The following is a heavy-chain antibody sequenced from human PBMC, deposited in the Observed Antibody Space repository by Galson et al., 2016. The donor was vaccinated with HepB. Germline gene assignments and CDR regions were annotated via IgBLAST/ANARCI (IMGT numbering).Heavy chain of an antibody. CDR3: ARKELYYYYYGMDV. CDR1: GFTFSSYA. CDR2: ISYDGSNK. V-gene: IGHV3-30-3*01. Sequence: SLRLSCAASGFTFSSYAMHWVRQALGKGLEWVAVISYDGSNKYYADSVKGRFTISRDNSKNTLYLQMNSLRAEDTAVYYCARKELYYYYYGMDVWGQGTTVTVSS. D-gene: IGHD1-7*01. J-gene: IGHJ6*02.